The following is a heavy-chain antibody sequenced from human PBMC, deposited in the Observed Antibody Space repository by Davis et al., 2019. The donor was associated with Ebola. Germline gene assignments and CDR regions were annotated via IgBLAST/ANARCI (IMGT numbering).Heavy chain of an antibody. J-gene: IGHJ6*02. Sequence: GGSLRLSCAASGFTFSSYEMNWVRQAPGKGLEWVSYISSSGSTIYYADSVKGRFTISRDNAKNSLYLQMNSLRAEDTAVYYCAGAGSVVHPDYYYYYYGMDVWGQGTTVTVSS. CDR3: AGAGSVVHPDYYYYYYGMDV. CDR2: ISSSGSTI. V-gene: IGHV3-48*03. D-gene: IGHD3-22*01. CDR1: GFTFSSYE.